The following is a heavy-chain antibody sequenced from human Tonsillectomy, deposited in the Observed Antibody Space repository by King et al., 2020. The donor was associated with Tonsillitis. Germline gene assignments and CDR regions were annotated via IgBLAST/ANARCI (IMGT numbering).Heavy chain of an antibody. Sequence: VQLVESGGGVVQPGRSLRLSCAASGFTFSSYGMHGVRQAPGKGLEGVAVIYYDGSNKYYADSVKGRFTISRDNSKNTLYVQMNSLRAEDTAVYYCAKQGLGSSGWNYYYYGLDVWGQGTTVTVSS. D-gene: IGHD6-19*01. V-gene: IGHV3-30*18. CDR1: GFTFSSYG. J-gene: IGHJ6*02. CDR3: AKQGLGSSGWNYYYYGLDV. CDR2: IYYDGSNK.